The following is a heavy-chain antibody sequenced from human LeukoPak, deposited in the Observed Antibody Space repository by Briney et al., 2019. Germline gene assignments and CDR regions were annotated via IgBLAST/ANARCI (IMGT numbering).Heavy chain of an antibody. D-gene: IGHD6-13*01. Sequence: GGSLRLSCAASGFTFSSFTMHWVRQAPGKGLEWVAVMSYDGSIQYYADSVKGRFTISRDNSKNTLYLQMNSLRAEDTAVYYCARGDSSSWTYYFDYWGQGTLVTVSS. J-gene: IGHJ4*02. CDR2: MSYDGSIQ. CDR3: ARGDSSSWTYYFDY. V-gene: IGHV3-30*04. CDR1: GFTFSSFT.